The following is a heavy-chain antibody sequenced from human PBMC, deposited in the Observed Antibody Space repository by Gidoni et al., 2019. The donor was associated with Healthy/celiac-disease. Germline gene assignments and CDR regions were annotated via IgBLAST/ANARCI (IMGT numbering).Heavy chain of an antibody. J-gene: IGHJ4*02. CDR2: ISAYNGNT. D-gene: IGHD1-26*01. Sequence: QVQLVQSGAEVKKPGASVKVSCQASGYTFTSSGISWVRQAPGQGLEWMGWISAYNGNTNYAQKLQGRVTMTTDTSTSTAYMELRSLRSDDTAVYYCARVMEGMELEGGYYFDYWGQGTLVTVSS. V-gene: IGHV1-18*01. CDR3: ARVMEGMELEGGYYFDY. CDR1: GYTFTSSG.